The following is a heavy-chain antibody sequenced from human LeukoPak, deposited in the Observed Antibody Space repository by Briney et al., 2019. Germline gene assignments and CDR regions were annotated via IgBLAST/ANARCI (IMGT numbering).Heavy chain of an antibody. V-gene: IGHV3-30*19. J-gene: IGHJ4*02. CDR3: AGKVASGY. CDR2: ISSDGNTR. D-gene: IGHD5-12*01. CDR1: GFTFSSYG. Sequence: GGSLRLSCAASGFTFSSYGMHWVRQSPGKGLEWVAVISSDGNTRYYADSVQGRFTISRYNSKNTLDLQMNGLRAEDTAVYYCAGKVASGYWGQGTLVTVSS.